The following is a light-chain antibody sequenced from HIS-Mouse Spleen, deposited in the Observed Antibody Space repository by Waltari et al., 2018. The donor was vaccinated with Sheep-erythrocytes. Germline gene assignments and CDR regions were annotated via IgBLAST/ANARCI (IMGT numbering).Light chain of an antibody. CDR1: SSDVGGYNY. V-gene: IGLV2-14*03. CDR2: DVT. Sequence: QSALTQPASVSGSPGQSITISCTGTSSDVGGYNYVSWYQQHPGKAPNLMIYDVTNRPSGVSNRFAGSKPGNTASLTISGLQAEDGADYYCSSFTSSSTLVFGTGTKVTVL. CDR3: SSFTSSSTLV. J-gene: IGLJ1*01.